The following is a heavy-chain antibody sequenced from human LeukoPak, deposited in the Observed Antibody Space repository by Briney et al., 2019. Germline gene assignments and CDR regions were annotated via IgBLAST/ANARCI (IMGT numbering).Heavy chain of an antibody. J-gene: IGHJ5*02. CDR1: GGSFSGYY. CDR2: INHSGST. D-gene: IGHD1-26*01. V-gene: IGHV4-34*01. Sequence: SETLSLTCAVYGGSFSGYYWSWIRQPPGKGLEWIGEINHSGSTNYNPSLKSRVTISVDTSKNQFSLKLSSVTAADTAVYYCARRSSRILGATSRWFDPWGQGTLVTVSS. CDR3: ARRSSRILGATSRWFDP.